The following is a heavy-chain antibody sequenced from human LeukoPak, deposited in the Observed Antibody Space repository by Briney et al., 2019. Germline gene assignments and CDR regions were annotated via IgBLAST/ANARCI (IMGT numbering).Heavy chain of an antibody. CDR1: GFTFSSNW. CDR2: IKPDGSEK. D-gene: IGHD3/OR15-3a*01. CDR3: ARDRDWSFDY. J-gene: IGHJ4*02. V-gene: IGHV3-7*05. Sequence: PGRSLRLSCAASGFTFSSNWMSWVRQAPGKGLEWVAHIKPDGSEKYYVDSVKGRFTISRDNAENSLYLQMNSLRAEDTAVYYCARDRDWSFDYWGQGTLVTVSS.